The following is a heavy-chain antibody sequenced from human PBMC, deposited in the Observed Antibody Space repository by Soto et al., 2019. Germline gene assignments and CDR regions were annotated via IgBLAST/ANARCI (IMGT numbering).Heavy chain of an antibody. CDR2: IYYSGST. CDR1: GGSISSYY. J-gene: IGHJ4*02. V-gene: IGHV4-59*01. CDR3: ARGLYSYGPFDY. D-gene: IGHD5-18*01. Sequence: SEILSLTCTVSGGSISSYYWSWVRQPPGKGLEWIGYIYYSGSTNYNPSLKSRVTISVDTSKNQFSLKLSSVTAVDTAVYYCARGLYSYGPFDYWAQGTLVTVSS.